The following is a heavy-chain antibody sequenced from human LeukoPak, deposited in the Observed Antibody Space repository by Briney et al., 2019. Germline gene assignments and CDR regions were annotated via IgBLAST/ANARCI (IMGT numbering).Heavy chain of an antibody. Sequence: GGSLRLSCAASGFTFSSYGMHWVRQAPGKGLEWVAFMRYDGSNRNYADSVKGRFTISRDNSKNTLYLQMNSLRAEDTAVYYCAKSLSSRGVIIPKTSRYFDYWGQGTLVTVSS. J-gene: IGHJ4*02. D-gene: IGHD3-10*01. CDR2: MRYDGSNR. CDR1: GFTFSSYG. CDR3: AKSLSSRGVIIPKTSRYFDY. V-gene: IGHV3-30*02.